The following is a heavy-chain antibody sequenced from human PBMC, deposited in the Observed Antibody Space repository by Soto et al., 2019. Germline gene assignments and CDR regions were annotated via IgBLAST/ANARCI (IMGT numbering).Heavy chain of an antibody. J-gene: IGHJ6*02. CDR3: ASFRYNGYYGMDV. V-gene: IGHV1-46*01. CDR1: GYTFTSFY. CDR2: INASNGNT. Sequence: ASVKVSCKASGYTFTSFYMHWVRQAPGQGLEWMGLINASNGNTTYSQKFQGRVTITRDKSASTAYMELSSLRSEDTAVYYCASFRYNGYYGMDVWGQGTTVTVSS. D-gene: IGHD1-26*01.